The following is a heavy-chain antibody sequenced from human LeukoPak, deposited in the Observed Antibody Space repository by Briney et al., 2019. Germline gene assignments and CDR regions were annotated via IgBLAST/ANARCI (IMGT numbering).Heavy chain of an antibody. Sequence: PGGSLRLSCAASGFTFSSYGMSWVRQAPGKGLEWVSAISGSGAGTYYADSVKGRFTISRDNSKNTLYLQMNSLRAEDTAVYYCAKRTNYCFDYWGQGTLVTVSS. CDR3: AKRTNYCFDY. CDR2: ISGSGAGT. D-gene: IGHD1-7*01. J-gene: IGHJ4*02. CDR1: GFTFSSYG. V-gene: IGHV3-23*01.